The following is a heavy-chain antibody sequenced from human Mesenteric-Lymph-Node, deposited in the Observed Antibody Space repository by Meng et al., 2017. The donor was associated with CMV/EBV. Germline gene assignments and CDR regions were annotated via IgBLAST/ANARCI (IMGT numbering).Heavy chain of an antibody. D-gene: IGHD2-2*01. J-gene: IGHJ4*02. CDR1: GYSFTSYW. Sequence: GESLKISCKGSGYSFTSYWIGWVRQTPGKGLEWMGIIYPGDSDTRYSTSFQGQVTISADKSISTDYLQWSSLKASDTAMYYCARGYCSSTTCYPSYWGQGTLVTVSS. CDR3: ARGYCSSTTCYPSY. CDR2: IYPGDSDT. V-gene: IGHV5-51*01.